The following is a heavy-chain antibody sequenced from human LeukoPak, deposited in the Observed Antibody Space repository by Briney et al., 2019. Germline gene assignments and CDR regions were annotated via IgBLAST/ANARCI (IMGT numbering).Heavy chain of an antibody. J-gene: IGHJ6*02. Sequence: GGSLRLSCAASGFTFSNYALSWVRRAPGKGLEWVSAISGSGSSTYYADSVKGRFAISRDNSKNTLYLQMNTLRAEDTAVYYCARLGNSSGLRVYYYYYGMDVWGQGTTVTVSS. CDR2: ISGSGSST. CDR3: ARLGNSSGLRVYYYYYGMDV. V-gene: IGHV3-23*01. D-gene: IGHD6-19*01. CDR1: GFTFSNYA.